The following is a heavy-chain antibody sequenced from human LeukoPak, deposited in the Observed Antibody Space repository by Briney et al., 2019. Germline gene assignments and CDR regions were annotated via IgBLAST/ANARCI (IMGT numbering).Heavy chain of an antibody. CDR2: ISGSGGST. V-gene: IGHV3-23*01. CDR3: ARVWGEYQLLTPSSWFDP. D-gene: IGHD2-2*01. Sequence: GGSLRLSCAASGFTFSSYAMSWVRQAPGKGLEWVSAISGSGGSTYYADSVKGRFTISRDNSKNTLYLQMNSLRAEDTAVYYCARVWGEYQLLTPSSWFDPWGQGTLVTVSS. J-gene: IGHJ5*02. CDR1: GFTFSSYA.